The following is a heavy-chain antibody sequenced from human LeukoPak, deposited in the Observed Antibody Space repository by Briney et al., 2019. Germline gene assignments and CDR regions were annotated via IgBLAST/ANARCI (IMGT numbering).Heavy chain of an antibody. V-gene: IGHV4-4*07. CDR3: ARDSDRSGWFPVY. CDR1: GGSISSYY. Sequence: SETLSLTCSVSGGSISSYYWSWTRQPAGKGLEWIGRFYAAGSTNYNPSLKSRVTMSVDTSKNQFSLKLSSVTAADTAVYYCARDSDRSGWFPVYWGQGTLVTVSS. CDR2: FYAAGST. D-gene: IGHD6-19*01. J-gene: IGHJ4*02.